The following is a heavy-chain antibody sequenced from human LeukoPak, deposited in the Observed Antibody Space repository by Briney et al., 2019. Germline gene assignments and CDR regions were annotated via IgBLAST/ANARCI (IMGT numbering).Heavy chain of an antibody. V-gene: IGHV3-48*03. Sequence: PGGSLRLSCAASGFTFSSYEMNWVRQAPGKGLEWVSYISSSGSTIYYADSVKGRFTISRDNAKNSLYLQMNSLRAEDTAVYYCARGGRRGQWLDNWFDPWGQGTLVTVSS. CDR3: ARGGRRGQWLDNWFDP. CDR2: ISSSGSTI. CDR1: GFTFSSYE. D-gene: IGHD6-19*01. J-gene: IGHJ5*02.